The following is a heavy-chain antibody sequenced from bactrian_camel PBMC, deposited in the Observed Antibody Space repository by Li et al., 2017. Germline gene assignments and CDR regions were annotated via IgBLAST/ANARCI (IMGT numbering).Heavy chain of an antibody. CDR1: RYLSCADVEY. CDR3: AVNTGVRGSCREPADDQGY. CDR2: IHAGGTS. D-gene: IGHD5*01. V-gene: IGHV3S54*01. J-gene: IGHJ6*01. Sequence: HVQLVESGGGSVQAGGSLRLSCAASRYLSCADVEYTGTLHCMGWFRQGPGKEREGVASIHAGGTSYYADWVKGRFTISRDNNWYTLYLQMDRLQPEDTAIYICAVNTGVRGSCREPADDQGYWGQGTQVTVS.